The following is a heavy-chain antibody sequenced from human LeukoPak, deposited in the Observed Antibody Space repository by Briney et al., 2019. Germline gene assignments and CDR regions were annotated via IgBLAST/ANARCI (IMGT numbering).Heavy chain of an antibody. CDR2: ISWNSGSI. D-gene: IGHD6-13*01. CDR1: GFTFDDDA. J-gene: IGHJ6*03. V-gene: IGHV3-9*01. CDR3: AKEGQQLVRDYYYYYMDV. Sequence: GGSLRLSCAASGFTFDDDAMHWVRQAPGKGLEWVSGISWNSGSIGYADSVKGRFTISRDNAKNSLYLQMNSLRAEDTALYYCAKEGQQLVRDYYYYYMDVWGKGTTVTVSS.